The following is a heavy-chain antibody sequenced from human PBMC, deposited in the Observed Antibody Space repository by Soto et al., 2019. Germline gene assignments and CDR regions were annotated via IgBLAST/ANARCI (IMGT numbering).Heavy chain of an antibody. CDR1: GYTFTSYA. J-gene: IGHJ4*02. CDR3: AGDLAAAGPFAC. Sequence: QVQLVQSGAEVKKPGASVKVSCKTSGYTFTSYAISWVRQAPGQGLEWMGWISAYNGNTHYAQKLQGRVTMTTDTSTSTAYMELRSMRSDDPAVYYCAGDLAAAGPFACWGQGTLVTVSS. D-gene: IGHD6-13*01. CDR2: ISAYNGNT. V-gene: IGHV1-18*01.